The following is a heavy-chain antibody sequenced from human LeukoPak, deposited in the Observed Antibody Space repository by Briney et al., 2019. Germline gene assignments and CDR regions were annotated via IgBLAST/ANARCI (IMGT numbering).Heavy chain of an antibody. CDR3: AREGTAGTNLNWFDP. CDR1: GGSISSYY. D-gene: IGHD1-1*01. Sequence: PSETLSLTCTVSGGSISSYYWSWLRQPPGKGLEWVGYISYSGSNNFNPSLTSRVTISVDTSKNQFSLKLTSVTAADTAVYYCAREGTAGTNLNWFDPWGQGTLVTVSS. V-gene: IGHV4-59*01. CDR2: ISYSGSN. J-gene: IGHJ5*02.